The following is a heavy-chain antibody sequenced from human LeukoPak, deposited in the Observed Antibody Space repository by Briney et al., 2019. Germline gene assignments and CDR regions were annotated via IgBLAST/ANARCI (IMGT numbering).Heavy chain of an antibody. CDR3: AKGGGNLYDY. Sequence: ASVKVSCKASGYIFTKYYIHWVRQAPGQGLEWVGILNPSDGSANSAQKFQGRITMTRDTSTGTVYMDLSSLRSKDTAVYYCAKGGGNLYDYWGQGTQVTVSS. CDR1: GYIFTKYY. J-gene: IGHJ4*02. D-gene: IGHD4-23*01. V-gene: IGHV1-46*01. CDR2: LNPSDGSA.